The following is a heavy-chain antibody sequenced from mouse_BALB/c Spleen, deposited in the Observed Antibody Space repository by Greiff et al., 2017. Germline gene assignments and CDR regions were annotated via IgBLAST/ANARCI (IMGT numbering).Heavy chain of an antibody. D-gene: IGHD4-1*02. V-gene: IGHV5-17*02. J-gene: IGHJ4*01. CDR1: GFTFSSFG. Sequence: EVKLVESGGGLVQPGGSRKLSCAASGFTFSSFGMHWVRQAPEKGLEWVAYISSGSSTIYYADTVKGRFTISRDNPKNTLFLQMTSLRSEDTAMYYCARRSQLGQGAMDYWGQGTSVTVSS. CDR2: ISSGSSTI. CDR3: ARRSQLGQGAMDY.